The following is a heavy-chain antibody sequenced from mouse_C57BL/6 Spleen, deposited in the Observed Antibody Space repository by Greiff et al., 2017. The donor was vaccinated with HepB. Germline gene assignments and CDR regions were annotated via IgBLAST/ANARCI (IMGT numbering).Heavy chain of an antibody. CDR1: GFTFSSYG. V-gene: IGHV5-6*01. D-gene: IGHD2-1*01. CDR2: ISSGGSYT. CDR3: ARQVTGYAMDY. Sequence: EVQGVESGGDLVKPGGSLKLSCAASGFTFSSYGMSWVRQTPDKRLEWVATISSGGSYTYYPDSVKGRFTISRDNAKNTLYLQMSSLKSEDTAMYYCARQVTGYAMDYWGQRTSVTVSS. J-gene: IGHJ4*01.